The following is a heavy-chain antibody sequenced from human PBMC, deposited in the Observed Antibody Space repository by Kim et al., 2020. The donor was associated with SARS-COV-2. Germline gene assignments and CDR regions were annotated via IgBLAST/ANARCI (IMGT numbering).Heavy chain of an antibody. CDR1: GGSISSYY. CDR3: ARRAPGASSGDDRIVGV. V-gene: IGHV4-59*08. J-gene: IGHJ3*01. D-gene: IGHD5-12*01. CDR2: IYYSGST. Sequence: SETLSLTCTVSGGSISSYYWSWIRQPPGKGLEWIGYIYYSGSTNYNPSLKSRVTISVDTSKNQFSLKLSSVTAADTAVYYCARRAPGASSGDDRIVGVWG.